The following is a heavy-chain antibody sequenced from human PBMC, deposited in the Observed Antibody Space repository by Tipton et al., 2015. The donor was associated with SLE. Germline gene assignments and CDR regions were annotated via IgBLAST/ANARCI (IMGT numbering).Heavy chain of an antibody. Sequence: SLRLPCVASGFTFSSYWMSWVRQAPGKGLEWVANIKEDGSIKYYVDSVKGRFTISRDNAKNSVYLQMNSLRADDTAVYYCVRKVGTDWGQGTLVTVSS. J-gene: IGHJ4*02. V-gene: IGHV3-7*01. D-gene: IGHD2-21*02. CDR2: IKEDGSIK. CDR1: GFTFSSYW. CDR3: VRKVGTD.